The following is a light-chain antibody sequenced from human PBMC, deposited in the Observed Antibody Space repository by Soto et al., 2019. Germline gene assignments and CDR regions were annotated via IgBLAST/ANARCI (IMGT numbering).Light chain of an antibody. Sequence: QSALTQPASVSGSPGQSVTISCTGTNSDIGPYNDVTWYQKHPGKAPKLIIYDVNNRPSGVSNRFSGSKSGNTASLTISGLQAEDEADYYCSAYTSTTTVIIFGGGTKVTVL. J-gene: IGLJ2*01. CDR3: SAYTSTTTVII. CDR2: DVN. CDR1: NSDIGPYND. V-gene: IGLV2-14*01.